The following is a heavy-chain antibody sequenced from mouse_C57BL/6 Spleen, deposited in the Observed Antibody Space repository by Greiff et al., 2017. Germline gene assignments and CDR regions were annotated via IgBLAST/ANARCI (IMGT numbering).Heavy chain of an antibody. CDR3: PTGSNCVAWFAY. V-gene: IGHV14-1*01. D-gene: IGHD2-5*01. Sequence: EVQLQQSGAELVRPGASVKLSCTASGFNIKDYYMHWVKQRPEQGLEWIGRIDPEDGDTEYAPKFQGKATMTADTSSNTAYLQLSSLTSEDTSVYYCPTGSNCVAWFAYWGQGALVTVAA. CDR1: GFNIKDYY. J-gene: IGHJ3*01. CDR2: IDPEDGDT.